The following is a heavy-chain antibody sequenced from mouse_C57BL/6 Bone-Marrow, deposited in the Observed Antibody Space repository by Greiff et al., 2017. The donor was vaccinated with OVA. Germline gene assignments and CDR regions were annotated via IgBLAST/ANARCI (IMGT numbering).Heavy chain of an antibody. V-gene: IGHV1-55*01. Sequence: QVQLQQPGAELVKPGASVKMSCKASGYTFTSYWITWVKQRPGQGLEWIGDIYPGSGSTNYHETFTSKATLTVDTSSSTAYMQLSSLTSEDSAVYYCARTYYGYDGVDYWGQCTTLTVSS. CDR1: GYTFTSYW. CDR3: ARTYYGYDGVDY. D-gene: IGHD2-9*01. CDR2: IYPGSGST. J-gene: IGHJ2*01.